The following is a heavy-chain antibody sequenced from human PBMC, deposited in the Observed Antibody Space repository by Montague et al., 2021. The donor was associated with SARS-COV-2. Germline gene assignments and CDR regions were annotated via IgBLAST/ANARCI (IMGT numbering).Heavy chain of an antibody. CDR3: ARGPKMYGELADY. J-gene: IGHJ4*02. D-gene: IGHD4-17*01. Sequence: SETLSLTCTVSGGPVRSSNDCWGWISQPPGKGLEWIANFYYSGNTYYNPSLKSRVTISVDTSNNQFSLKLSSVTAADTAVYYCARGPKMYGELADYWGQGTLVTVSS. CDR2: FYYSGNT. V-gene: IGHV4-39*01. CDR1: GGPVRSSNDC.